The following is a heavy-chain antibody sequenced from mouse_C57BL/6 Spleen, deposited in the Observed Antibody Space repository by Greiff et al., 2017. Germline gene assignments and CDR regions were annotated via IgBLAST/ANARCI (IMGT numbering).Heavy chain of an antibody. V-gene: IGHV7-3*01. D-gene: IGHD2-3*01. CDR2: IRNKANGYTT. CDR3: ASSGRYDPFAY. Sequence: EVQVVESGGGLVQPGGSLSLSCAASGFTFTDYYMSWVRQPPGKALEWLGFIRNKANGYTTEYSASVKGRFTISRDNSQSILYLQINALRAEDSATYYCASSGRYDPFAYWGQGTLVTVSA. CDR1: GFTFTDYY. J-gene: IGHJ3*01.